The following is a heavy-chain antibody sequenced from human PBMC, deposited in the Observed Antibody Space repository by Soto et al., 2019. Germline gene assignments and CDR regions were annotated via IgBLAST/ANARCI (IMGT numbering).Heavy chain of an antibody. CDR3: ARGYCTTNICDPWFDP. Sequence: GESLKISCTGVGYSFTSYWIGWVRQMPGKGLEWMGIIYPGDSDTRYSPSFQGQVTISADKSISTVYLQWSSLKASDTAMYYCARGYCTTNICDPWFDPWGQGTLVNVSS. D-gene: IGHD2-8*01. CDR2: IYPGDSDT. CDR1: GYSFTSYW. J-gene: IGHJ5*02. V-gene: IGHV5-51*01.